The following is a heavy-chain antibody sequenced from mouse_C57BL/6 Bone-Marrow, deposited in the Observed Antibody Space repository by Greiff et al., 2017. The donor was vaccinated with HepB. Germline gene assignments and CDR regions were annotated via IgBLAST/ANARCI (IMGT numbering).Heavy chain of an antibody. CDR1: YTFSRRVH. CDR3: SEDSAVYYCAWEVWERDWYFDV. V-gene: IGHV1-87*01. J-gene: IGHJ1*03. Sequence: VQRVESGPELARPWASVKISCQAFYTFSRRVHFAIRDTNYWMQWVKQRPGQGLEWIGAIYPGNGDTSYNQKFKGKATLTADKSSSTAYMKLSSLASEDSAVYYCAWEVWERDWYFDVWGTGTTVTVSS. D-gene: IGHD4-1*01. CDR2: GQGLEWIG.